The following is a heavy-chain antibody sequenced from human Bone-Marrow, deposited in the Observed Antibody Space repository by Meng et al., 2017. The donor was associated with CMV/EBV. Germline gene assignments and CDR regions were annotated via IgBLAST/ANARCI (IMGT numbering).Heavy chain of an antibody. J-gene: IGHJ4*02. CDR2: IWYDGSNK. D-gene: IGHD3-3*01. V-gene: IGHV3-33*06. CDR3: AKGDYDFWSALSH. CDR1: GFIFSSHG. Sequence: GGSLRLSCPPSGFIFSSHGMHWVRQAPGKGLEWVAVIWYDGSNKYYADSVKGRFTISRDNSKNTLYLQMNSLRAEDTAVYYCAKGDYDFWSALSHWGQGTLVTVSS.